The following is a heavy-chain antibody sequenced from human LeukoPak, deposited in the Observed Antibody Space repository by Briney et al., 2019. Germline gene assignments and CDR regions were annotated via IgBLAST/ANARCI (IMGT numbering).Heavy chain of an antibody. J-gene: IGHJ4*02. V-gene: IGHV4-59*08. CDR3: ARHRGASFDS. D-gene: IGHD1-26*01. CDR2: IYYTGNT. CDR1: GDSISGDY. Sequence: SETLSLSCTVSGDSISGDYWSWIRQPPGKRLEWIGYIYYTGNTTYNPSLKSRVTMSIDTSRKLFSLRSTSVTAADTAVYFCARHRGASFDSWGQGNLVTVSS.